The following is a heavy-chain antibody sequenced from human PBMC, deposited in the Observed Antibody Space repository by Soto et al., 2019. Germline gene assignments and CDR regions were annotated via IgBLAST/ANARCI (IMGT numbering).Heavy chain of an antibody. CDR2: IYWDDDT. CDR1: GFSLTTSGEG. CDR3: AHRRGLMVSWFDP. V-gene: IGHV2-5*02. D-gene: IGHD2-8*01. J-gene: IGHJ5*02. Sequence: QITLKESGPTLVKPTQTLTLTYTFSGFSLTTSGEGVGWIRQPPGKALEWLALIYWDDDTRYSPSLKSRLSITKDTSKNQVVLTMTKMDPVDTATYYCAHRRGLMVSWFDPWGQGTLVTVSS.